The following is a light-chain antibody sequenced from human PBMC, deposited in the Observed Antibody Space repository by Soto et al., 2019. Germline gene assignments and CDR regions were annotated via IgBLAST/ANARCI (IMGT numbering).Light chain of an antibody. CDR3: QQRSTWPLT. CDR1: QTVRIY. CDR2: DAS. J-gene: IGKJ4*01. Sequence: EIVLTHSPATLSLSPGERATLSCRASQTVRIYLAWYQQKPGQAPRLLIYDASNRASGIPARFSGSGSGTNFTLTTGSLEPEDFAFYYCQQRSTWPLTFGGGTKVDIK. V-gene: IGKV3-11*01.